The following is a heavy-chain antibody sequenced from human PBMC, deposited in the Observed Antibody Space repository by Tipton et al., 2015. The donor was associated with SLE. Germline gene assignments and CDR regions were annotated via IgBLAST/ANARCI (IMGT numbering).Heavy chain of an antibody. CDR2: IYYSGST. CDR3: ARGRRRDYYYYYYMDV. V-gene: IGHV4-61*08. CDR1: GDSISSAGNS. Sequence: LRLSCTVSGDSISSAGNSWNWIRQLPGKGLEWIGYIYYSGSTNYNPSLKSRVTISVDTSKNQFSLKLSSVTAADTAVYYCARGRRRDYYYYYYMDVWGKGTTVTVSS. J-gene: IGHJ6*03.